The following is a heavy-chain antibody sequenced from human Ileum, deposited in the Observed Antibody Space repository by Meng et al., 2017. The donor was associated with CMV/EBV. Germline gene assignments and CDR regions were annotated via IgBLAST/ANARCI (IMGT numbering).Heavy chain of an antibody. CDR1: GYTFTSYG. J-gene: IGHJ4*02. Sequence: ASVKVSCKASGYTFTSYGISWVRQAPGQGLEWMGWISAYNGNTNYAQKLQGRVTMTTDTSTSTAYMELRSLRSDDTAVYYCARVYIVVVPAAGPYYFDYWGQGTLVTVSS. V-gene: IGHV1-18*01. D-gene: IGHD2-2*01. CDR2: ISAYNGNT. CDR3: ARVYIVVVPAAGPYYFDY.